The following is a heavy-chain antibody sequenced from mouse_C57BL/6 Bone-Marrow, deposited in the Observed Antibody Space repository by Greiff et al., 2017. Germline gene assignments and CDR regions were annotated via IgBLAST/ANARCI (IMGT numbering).Heavy chain of an antibody. CDR2: IDPETGGT. D-gene: IGHD1-1*01. CDR3: TRRPYYYGTLFDY. J-gene: IGHJ2*01. V-gene: IGHV1-15*01. Sequence: VQLQQSGAELVRPGASVTLSCKASGYTFTDYEMHWVKQTPVHGLEWIGAIDPETGGTAYNQKFKGKAILTADKSSSTAYMELRSLTSEDSAVYYCTRRPYYYGTLFDYWGQGTTRTVSS. CDR1: GYTFTDYE.